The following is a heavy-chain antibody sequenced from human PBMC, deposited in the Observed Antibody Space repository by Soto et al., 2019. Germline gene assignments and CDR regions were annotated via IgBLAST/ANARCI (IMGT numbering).Heavy chain of an antibody. Sequence: GGSLRLSCAASGFTFSSYAMHWVRQAPGKGLEWVAVISYDGSNKYYADSVKGRFTISRDNSKNTLYLQMNSLRAEDTAVYYCARGPSIRRPRMVYATYWGQGTLVTVSS. V-gene: IGHV3-30-3*01. J-gene: IGHJ4*02. CDR3: ARGPSIRRPRMVYATY. CDR1: GFTFSSYA. D-gene: IGHD2-8*01. CDR2: ISYDGSNK.